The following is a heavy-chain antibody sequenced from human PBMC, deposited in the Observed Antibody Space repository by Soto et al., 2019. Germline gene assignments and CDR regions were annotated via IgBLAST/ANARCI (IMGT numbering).Heavy chain of an antibody. CDR3: ARVMCGDCSSYYYYSMDV. Sequence: PGGSLRLSCAASGFTFGIYTMNWVRQVPGKGLEWVSSIGTTSSYIYYADSVRGRFTISRDNAGGSVYLQMSSLRAEDTAVYYCARVMCGDCSSYYYYSMDVWGQGTTVTVSS. D-gene: IGHD2-21*02. CDR1: GFTFGIYT. V-gene: IGHV3-21*01. J-gene: IGHJ6*02. CDR2: IGTTSSYI.